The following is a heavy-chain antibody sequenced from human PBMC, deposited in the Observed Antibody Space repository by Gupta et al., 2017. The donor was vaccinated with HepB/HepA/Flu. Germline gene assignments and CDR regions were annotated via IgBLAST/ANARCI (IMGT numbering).Heavy chain of an antibody. CDR2: INQDGSKM. V-gene: IGHV3-7*01. J-gene: IGHJ5*02. CDR1: GFTFNNYW. D-gene: IGHD3-9*01. Sequence: EVQLVESGGGLVQPGGSLRLSCAASGFTFNNYWLNWVHQAPGTGLEWVANINQDGSKMYYVGSVRGRFTISRDNANNSLFLQMNSLRAEDTAVYYCARDANYDSLSWFDPWGQGTLVTVSS. CDR3: ARDANYDSLSWFDP.